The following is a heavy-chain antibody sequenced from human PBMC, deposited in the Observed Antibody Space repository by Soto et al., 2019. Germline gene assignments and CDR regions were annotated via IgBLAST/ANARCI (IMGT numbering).Heavy chain of an antibody. CDR3: AKDHRFTFFSPGEYYYYGMDV. CDR2: ISGSGGST. Sequence: GGSLRLSCAASGFTFSSYAMSWVRQAPGKGLEWVSAISGSGGSTYYADSVKGRFTISRDNSKNTLYLQMNSLRAEDTAVYYCAKDHRFTFFSPGEYYYYGMDVWGQGTTVTVSS. D-gene: IGHD3-3*01. CDR1: GFTFSSYA. J-gene: IGHJ6*02. V-gene: IGHV3-23*01.